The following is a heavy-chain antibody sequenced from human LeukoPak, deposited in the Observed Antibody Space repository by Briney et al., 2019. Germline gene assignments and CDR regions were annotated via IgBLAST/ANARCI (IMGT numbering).Heavy chain of an antibody. V-gene: IGHV3-21*05. CDR2: INDDSSDI. CDR3: ARDTFQPGLIDS. D-gene: IGHD2-2*01. J-gene: IGHJ4*02. CDR1: GFTFSLYA. Sequence: GGSLRLSCAASGFTFSLYAMNWVRQAPGKGLEWISYINDDSSDIHYAGSVRDRFTISRDDARKTRYLQLSSLRVEDTAVYYCARDTFQPGLIDSWGQGTLVTVSS.